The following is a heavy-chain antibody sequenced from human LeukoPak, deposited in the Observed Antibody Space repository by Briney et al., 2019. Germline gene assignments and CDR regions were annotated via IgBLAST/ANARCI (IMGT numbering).Heavy chain of an antibody. CDR3: ARRGGYSSGYGDAFHV. Sequence: GESLNISCKGSGYSFTNYWIAWVRQMPGKGLEWMGILYPDDSDTAYSPSFQGQVTISADKSISTAYLQWSSLKTSDTAMYYCARRGGYSSGYGDAFHVWGQGTMVTVSS. V-gene: IGHV5-51*01. CDR1: GYSFTNYW. D-gene: IGHD5-18*01. CDR2: LYPDDSDT. J-gene: IGHJ3*01.